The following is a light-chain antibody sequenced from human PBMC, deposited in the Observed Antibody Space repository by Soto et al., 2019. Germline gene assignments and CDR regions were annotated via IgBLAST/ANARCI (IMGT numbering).Light chain of an antibody. CDR1: QSARSS. Sequence: FMPQSPPTLSVSPPERATLSCRSGQSARSSLGWYQQKPGQPPSLLIYDVSIRATGIPARFNGSGSGTEFTLTISSLQSEDFAVYYCQQYNNWPPITFGHGTRLEIK. J-gene: IGKJ5*01. CDR2: DVS. CDR3: QQYNNWPPIT. V-gene: IGKV3-15*01.